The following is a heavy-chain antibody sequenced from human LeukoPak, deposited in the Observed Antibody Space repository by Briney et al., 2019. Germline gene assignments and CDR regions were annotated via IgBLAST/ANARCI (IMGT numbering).Heavy chain of an antibody. CDR2: IYHTGRT. Sequence: SETLSLTCAVSDYSISSGYYWGWIRQPPGKGLEWIGNIYHTGRTFYNPSLGRRATISLDSSKNEVSLNLKSVTAADTAMYFCARSMVRGAMSIYYYYYYMDVWGTGTTVIVSS. J-gene: IGHJ6*03. V-gene: IGHV4-38-2*01. CDR3: ARSMVRGAMSIYYYYYYMDV. D-gene: IGHD3-10*01. CDR1: DYSISSGYY.